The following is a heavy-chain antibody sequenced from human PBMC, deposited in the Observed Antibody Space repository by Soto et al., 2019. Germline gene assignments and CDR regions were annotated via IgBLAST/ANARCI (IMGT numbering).Heavy chain of an antibody. CDR2: VYHSGST. Sequence: QVQLQESGPGLVKPSGNLSLTCAVSGGSISTSNWWSWVRQPPGKGLEWIGEVYHSGSTNYNPSFKSRVAMSVDKTKNQFSLKLNSVTAADTALYYCAWTRTSGTRFDYWGQGSLVTVSS. CDR3: AWTRTSGTRFDY. J-gene: IGHJ4*02. V-gene: IGHV4-4*02. CDR1: GGSISTSNW. D-gene: IGHD1-1*01.